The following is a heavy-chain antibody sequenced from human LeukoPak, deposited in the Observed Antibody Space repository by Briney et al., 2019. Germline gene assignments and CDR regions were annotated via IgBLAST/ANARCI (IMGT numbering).Heavy chain of an antibody. V-gene: IGHV3-23*01. CDR1: GFTFSSYA. Sequence: QPGGSLRLSCAASGFTFSSYAMSWVRQAPGKGLEWVSAISGSGGSTYYADSVKGRFTISRDNSKNTLYLQMNSLRAEDTAVYYCAKEDWIAVAGTEIGIDAVDIWGQGTMVTVSS. CDR3: AKEDWIAVAGTEIGIDAVDI. CDR2: ISGSGGST. D-gene: IGHD6-19*01. J-gene: IGHJ3*02.